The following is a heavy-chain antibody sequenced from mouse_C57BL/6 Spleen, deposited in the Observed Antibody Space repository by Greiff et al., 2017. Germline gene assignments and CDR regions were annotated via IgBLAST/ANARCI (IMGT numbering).Heavy chain of an antibody. CDR1: GFTFSDAW. D-gene: IGHD4-1*02. J-gene: IGHJ2*01. CDR2: IRNKANNHAT. V-gene: IGHV6-6*01. CDR3: TTNWEGYYFDS. Sequence: EVKLMESGGGLVQPGGSMKLSCAASGFTFSDAWMDWVRQSPEKGLEWVAEIRNKANNHATYYAESVKGRFTISRDDSKSSVYLQMNILRAEDTGIYYCTTNWEGYYFDSWGRGTTLTVSS.